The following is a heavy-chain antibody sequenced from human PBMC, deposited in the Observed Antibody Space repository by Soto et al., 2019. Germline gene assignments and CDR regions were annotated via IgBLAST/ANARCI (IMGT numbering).Heavy chain of an antibody. Sequence: GRFLRLSCPATGFTFSNVWLSWVRHRPGKGLEWLGRIKNRTENATTDYASPALGRFIIASDDLKNMLYLQLNSMKSEDTGVYYCVTVLTNAYRWFECWGQGT. CDR2: IKNRTENATT. V-gene: IGHV3-15*01. J-gene: IGHJ4*02. CDR3: VTVLTNAYRWFEC. D-gene: IGHD3-16*01. CDR1: GFTFSNVW.